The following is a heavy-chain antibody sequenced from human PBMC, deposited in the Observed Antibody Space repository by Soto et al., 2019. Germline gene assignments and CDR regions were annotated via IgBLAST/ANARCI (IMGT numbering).Heavy chain of an antibody. D-gene: IGHD3-10*01. Sequence: PGGSLRLSCAASGFTSRSYSMNWVRQAPGKGLEWVSSISSSSSYIYYADSVKGRFTISRDNAKNSLYLQMNSLRAEDTAVYYCARELGDGSGPLGYYGMDVWGQGTTVTVSS. J-gene: IGHJ6*02. V-gene: IGHV3-21*01. CDR1: GFTSRSYS. CDR2: ISSSSSYI. CDR3: ARELGDGSGPLGYYGMDV.